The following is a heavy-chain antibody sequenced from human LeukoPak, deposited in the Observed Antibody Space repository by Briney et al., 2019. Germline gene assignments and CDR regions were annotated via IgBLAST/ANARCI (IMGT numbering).Heavy chain of an antibody. CDR2: IYYSGST. Sequence: SETLSLTCTVSGGSISSYYWSWIRQPPGKRLEWIGYIYYSGSTNYNPSLKSRVTISVDTSKNQFSLKLSSVTAADTAVYYCARAMSGSYVFDPWGQGTLVTVSS. V-gene: IGHV4-59*01. CDR1: GGSISSYY. D-gene: IGHD1-26*01. CDR3: ARAMSGSYVFDP. J-gene: IGHJ5*02.